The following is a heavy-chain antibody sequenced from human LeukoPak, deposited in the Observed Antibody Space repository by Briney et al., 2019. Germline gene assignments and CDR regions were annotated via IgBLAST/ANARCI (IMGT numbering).Heavy chain of an antibody. D-gene: IGHD3-10*01. V-gene: IGHV1-2*02. CDR2: INPDSGGP. CDR1: GYTFTDYY. J-gene: IGHJ4*02. Sequence: ASVKVSCKASGYTFTDYYMHWVRQAPGQGLEWMGWINPDSGGPNYAQKFQGRVTMTRDTSITTAYMELSRLRSDDTAVYYCARRMVRGVRGQYYFDYWGQGTLVTVSS. CDR3: ARRMVRGVRGQYYFDY.